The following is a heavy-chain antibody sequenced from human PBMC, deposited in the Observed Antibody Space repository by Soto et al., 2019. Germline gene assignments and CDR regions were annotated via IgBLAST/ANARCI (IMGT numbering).Heavy chain of an antibody. D-gene: IGHD5-18*01. J-gene: IGHJ5*02. CDR2: IYYSGST. Sequence: QVQLQESGPGLVKPSQTLSLTCTVSGGSISSGGYYWSWIRQHPGKGLEWIGYIYYSGSTYYNPSLRSLVTLSVDTSKNQFSLKLSSVTAADTAVYYCARVLRGYRNAIALNWFDPWGQGTLVTVSS. CDR1: GGSISSGGYY. V-gene: IGHV4-31*01. CDR3: ARVLRGYRNAIALNWFDP.